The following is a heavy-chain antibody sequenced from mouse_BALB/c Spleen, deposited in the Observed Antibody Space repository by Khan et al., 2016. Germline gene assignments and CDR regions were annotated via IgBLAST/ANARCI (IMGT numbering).Heavy chain of an antibody. V-gene: IGHV5-6-5*01. Sequence: EVELVESGGGLVKPGGSLKLSCAASGFTFSTYAMSWVRQTPEKRLEWVASISRGGTTYYPDSLMGRFTITRDKARNIRYAQMSSLRCEDTAMYYCARGDTTVVDYFDYWGQGTTLTVSS. CDR3: ARGDTTVVDYFDY. J-gene: IGHJ2*01. D-gene: IGHD1-1*01. CDR2: ISRGGTT. CDR1: GFTFSTYA.